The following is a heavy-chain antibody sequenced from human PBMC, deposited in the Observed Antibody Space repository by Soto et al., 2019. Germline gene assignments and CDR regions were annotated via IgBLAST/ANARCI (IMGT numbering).Heavy chain of an antibody. CDR2: IIPIFGTA. Sequence: VKVSCKASGGTFSSYAISWVRQAPGQGLEWMGGIIPIFGTANYAQKFQGRVTITADESTSTAYMELSSLRSEDTAVYYCARVDYYDSSGYYFPFDYWGQGTLVTVS. CDR3: ARVDYYDSSGYYFPFDY. D-gene: IGHD3-22*01. J-gene: IGHJ4*02. CDR1: GGTFSSYA. V-gene: IGHV1-69*01.